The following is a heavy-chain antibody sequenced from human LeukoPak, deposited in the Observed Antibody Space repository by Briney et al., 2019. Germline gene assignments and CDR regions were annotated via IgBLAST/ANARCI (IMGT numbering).Heavy chain of an antibody. CDR2: VSGSGGNT. J-gene: IGHJ4*02. V-gene: IGHV3-23*01. D-gene: IGHD3-22*01. Sequence: PGGSLRLSCAASGFTFSSYVMNWVRQAPGKGLEWVSTVSGSGGNTYYADSVKGRFTISRDNSKNTLYLQMTSLRAEDTAVYYCAKALYDSSGYYYDYWGQGTLVTVSS. CDR3: AKALYDSSGYYYDY. CDR1: GFTFSSYV.